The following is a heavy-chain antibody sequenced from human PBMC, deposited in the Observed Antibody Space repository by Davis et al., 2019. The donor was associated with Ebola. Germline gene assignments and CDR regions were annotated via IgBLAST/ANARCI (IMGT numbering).Heavy chain of an antibody. V-gene: IGHV4-59*12. CDR1: GDSISS. CDR3: ARAALGLLTGYYPPFDY. CDR2: IYYSGST. D-gene: IGHD3-9*01. Sequence: MPSETLSLTCAVSGDSISSSWIRQPPGKGLEWIGYIYYSGSTNYNPSLKSRVTISVDTSKNQFSLKLSSVTAADTAVYYCARAALGLLTGYYPPFDYWGQGTLVTVSS. J-gene: IGHJ4*02.